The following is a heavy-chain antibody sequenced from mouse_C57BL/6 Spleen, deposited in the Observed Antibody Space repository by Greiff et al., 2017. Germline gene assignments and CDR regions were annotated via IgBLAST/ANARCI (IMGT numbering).Heavy chain of an antibody. CDR3: ARWAVVATDAMDY. CDR2: INPGSGGT. Sequence: QVQLQQSGAELVRPGTSVKVSCKASGYAFTNYLIEWVKQRTGQGLEWIGVINPGSGGTNYNEKFKGKATLTADKSSSTAYMQLSSLTSEDSAVYFCARWAVVATDAMDYWGQGTSVTVSS. V-gene: IGHV1-54*01. D-gene: IGHD1-1*01. CDR1: GYAFTNYL. J-gene: IGHJ4*01.